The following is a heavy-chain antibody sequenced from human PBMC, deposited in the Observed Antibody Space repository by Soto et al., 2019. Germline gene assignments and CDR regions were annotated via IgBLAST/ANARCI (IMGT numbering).Heavy chain of an antibody. J-gene: IGHJ4*02. CDR1: GGSISSSSYY. V-gene: IGHV4-39*01. CDR3: ARRSDYYGSGSYYSDYFDY. D-gene: IGHD3-10*01. CDR2: IYYSGST. Sequence: LETLSLTCTVSGGSISSSSYYWGWIRQPPGKGLEWIGSIYYSGSTYYNPSLKSRVTISVDTSKNQFSLKLSSVTAADTAVYYCARRSDYYGSGSYYSDYFDYWGQGTLVTVSS.